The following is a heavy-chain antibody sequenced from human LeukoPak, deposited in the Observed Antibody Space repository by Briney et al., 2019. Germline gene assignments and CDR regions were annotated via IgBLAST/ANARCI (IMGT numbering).Heavy chain of an antibody. V-gene: IGHV3-30*04. J-gene: IGHJ3*02. CDR2: ISYDGSNK. CDR1: GFTFSSYA. CDR3: ARDRKNSADAFDI. D-gene: IGHD1-14*01. Sequence: PGGSLRLSCAASGFTFSSYAMHWVRQAPGKGLEWVAVISYDGSNKYYADSVKGRLTISRDNSKNTLYLQMNSLRAEDTAVYYCARDRKNSADAFDIWGQGTMVTVSS.